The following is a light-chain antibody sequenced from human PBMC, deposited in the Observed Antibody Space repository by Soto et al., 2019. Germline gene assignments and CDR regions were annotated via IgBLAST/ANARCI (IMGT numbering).Light chain of an antibody. Sequence: QSSLTQPRSVSGSPGQSVAISCTGTSSDVGGYNYVSWFQQHPGQAPIVMIYDVDKRPSGVPDRFSGSKSGNTASLTISGLQAEDEADYYCCSYAGSPYVFGGGTKVTVL. CDR2: DVD. V-gene: IGLV2-11*01. CDR1: SSDVGGYNY. CDR3: CSYAGSPYV. J-gene: IGLJ1*01.